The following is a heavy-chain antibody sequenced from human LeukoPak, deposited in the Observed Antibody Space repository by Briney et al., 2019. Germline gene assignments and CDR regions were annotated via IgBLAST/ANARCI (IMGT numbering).Heavy chain of an antibody. Sequence: GASVKVSCKASGYTFTSYGISWVRQAPGQGLEWMGGIIPIFGTANYAQKFQGRVTITTDESTSTAYMELSSLRSEDTAVYYCASQLEYQLLQSYYYYYMDVWGKGTTVTVSS. J-gene: IGHJ6*03. CDR3: ASQLEYQLLQSYYYYYMDV. CDR1: GYTFTSYG. D-gene: IGHD2-2*01. CDR2: IIPIFGTA. V-gene: IGHV1-69*05.